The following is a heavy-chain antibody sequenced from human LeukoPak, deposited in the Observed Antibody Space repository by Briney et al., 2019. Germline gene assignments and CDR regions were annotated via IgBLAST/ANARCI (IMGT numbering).Heavy chain of an antibody. V-gene: IGHV4-34*01. Sequence: SETLSLTCAVYGGSFSGYYWSWIRQPPGKGLEWIGETNHSGSTNYNPSLKSRVTISVDTSKNQFSLKLNSVTAADTAVYYCARAPADDYVWGSYRSCFDYWGQGTLVTVSS. D-gene: IGHD3-16*02. CDR2: TNHSGST. CDR1: GGSFSGYY. J-gene: IGHJ4*02. CDR3: ARAPADDYVWGSYRSCFDY.